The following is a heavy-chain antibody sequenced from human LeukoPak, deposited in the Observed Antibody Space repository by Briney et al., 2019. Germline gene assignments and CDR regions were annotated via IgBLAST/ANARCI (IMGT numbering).Heavy chain of an antibody. CDR3: AKDPYSSGSSGY. J-gene: IGHJ4*02. V-gene: IGHV3-23*01. D-gene: IGHD6-19*01. CDR1: GFTFSSYA. Sequence: GGSLRLSCAASGFTFSSYAMSWVRQAPGKGLEWVSAISGSGGSTYYADSVKGRFTISRDNSKNTLYLQMNSLRTEDTAVYYCAKDPYSSGSSGYWGQGTLVTVSS. CDR2: ISGSGGST.